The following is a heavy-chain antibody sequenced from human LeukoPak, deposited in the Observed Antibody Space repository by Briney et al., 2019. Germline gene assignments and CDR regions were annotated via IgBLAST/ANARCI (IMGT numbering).Heavy chain of an antibody. D-gene: IGHD6-13*01. CDR1: GFTFSAAW. Sequence: GGSLRLSCAASGFTFSAAWMTWVRQAPGKGLEWVSSISSSSSYIYYADSVKGRFTISRDNAKNSLYLQMNSLRAEDTAVYYCARDVVDSSSWWLYYGMDVWGQGTTVTVSS. V-gene: IGHV3-21*01. CDR3: ARDVVDSSSWWLYYGMDV. CDR2: ISSSSSYI. J-gene: IGHJ6*02.